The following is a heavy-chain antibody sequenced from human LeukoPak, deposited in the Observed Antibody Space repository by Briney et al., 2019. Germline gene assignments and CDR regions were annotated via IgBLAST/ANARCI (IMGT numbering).Heavy chain of an antibody. Sequence: SVKVSCKASGGTFSSYAISWVRQAPGQGLEWMGRIIPILGIANYAQKFQGRVTITADKSTSTAYMELSSLRSEDTAVYYCASTLVGYYDSSGYYFDYWGQGTLVTVSS. CDR3: ASTLVGYYDSSGYYFDY. CDR2: IIPILGIA. D-gene: IGHD3-22*01. CDR1: GGTFSSYA. V-gene: IGHV1-69*04. J-gene: IGHJ4*02.